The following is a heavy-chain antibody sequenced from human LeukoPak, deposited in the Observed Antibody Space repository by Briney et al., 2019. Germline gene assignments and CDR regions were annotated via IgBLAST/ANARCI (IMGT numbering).Heavy chain of an antibody. CDR3: ARQLPTAAADTRGYFDY. Sequence: PSETLSLTCAVYGGSFSPYYWGWIRQAPGKGLEWIGSLYYGENSHYNPSLKSRATLSVDTSNNQFSLKLTSVTAADAAVYFCARQLPTAAADTRGYFDYWGQGTVVTVSS. CDR2: LYYGENS. CDR1: GGSFSPYY. V-gene: IGHV4-34*01. J-gene: IGHJ4*02. D-gene: IGHD6-25*01.